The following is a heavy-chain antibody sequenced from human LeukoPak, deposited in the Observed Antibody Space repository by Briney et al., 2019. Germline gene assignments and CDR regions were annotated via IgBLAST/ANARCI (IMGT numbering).Heavy chain of an antibody. CDR2: MSHDGTNE. CDR3: AKDKGNRGPIMHGMDV. Sequence: GGSLRLSCVASGFNFSNHFMHWVRQAPGKALEWVAVMSHDGTNEKYADSVKGRFTISRDNSKKTVYLQMKSLRSEDTATYFCAKDKGNRGPIMHGMDVWGQGTTVTVTS. J-gene: IGHJ6*02. V-gene: IGHV3-30-3*01. CDR1: GFNFSNHF. D-gene: IGHD3-10*01.